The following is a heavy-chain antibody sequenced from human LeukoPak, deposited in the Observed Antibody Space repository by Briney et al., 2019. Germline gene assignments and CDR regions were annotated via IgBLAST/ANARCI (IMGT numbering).Heavy chain of an antibody. CDR2: IRYDGNIK. J-gene: IGHJ4*02. CDR1: GFTFMTYG. D-gene: IGHD3-3*02. Sequence: GGSLRLSYAASGFTFMTYGMHWVRPAPGKELEWVAFIRYDGNIKYYADSVKGRFTISRDNPNNALHLQMNSLRPEDTAVYYCAKEKAGGRFSIASTGDYWGQGTLVAVSS. CDR3: AKEKAGGRFSIASTGDY. V-gene: IGHV3-30*02.